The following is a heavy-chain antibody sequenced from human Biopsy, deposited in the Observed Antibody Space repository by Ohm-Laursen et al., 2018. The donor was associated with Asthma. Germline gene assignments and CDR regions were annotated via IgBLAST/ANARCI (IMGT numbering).Heavy chain of an antibody. CDR1: GFSFDNYF. D-gene: IGHD2-8*01. CDR3: ARARETTNYGDSDFDI. Sequence: GASVKVSCKVSGFSFDNYFMHWVRQAPGQGLEWMGIINPSGAGTRYAEKFRGRLIVTRDASTRTAFMDLCSLRSDDTAIYFCARARETTNYGDSDFDIWGQGTLITVSS. J-gene: IGHJ4*02. CDR2: INPSGAGT. V-gene: IGHV1-46*02.